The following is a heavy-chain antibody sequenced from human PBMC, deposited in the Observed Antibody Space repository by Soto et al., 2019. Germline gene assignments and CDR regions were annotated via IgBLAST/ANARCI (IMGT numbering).Heavy chain of an antibody. CDR2: IYYSGST. D-gene: IGHD3-16*02. Sequence: SETLSLTCTVSGGSISSYYWSWIRQPPGKGLEWIGYIYYSGSTNYNPSLKSRVTISVDTSKNQFSLKLSSVTAADTAVYYCASLYLGELSTYTHFDHWGQGTLVTVSS. V-gene: IGHV4-59*01. CDR1: GGSISSYY. CDR3: ASLYLGELSTYTHFDH. J-gene: IGHJ4*02.